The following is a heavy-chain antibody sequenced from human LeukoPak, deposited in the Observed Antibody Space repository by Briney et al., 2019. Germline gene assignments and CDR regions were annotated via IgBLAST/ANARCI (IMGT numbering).Heavy chain of an antibody. V-gene: IGHV1-46*01. CDR1: GYTFTSYY. D-gene: IGHD4-23*01. CDR3: ARDNSMTTVVTCFDY. CDR2: INPSGGST. Sequence: ASVTVSCKASGYTFTSYYMHWVRQAPGQGLEWMGLINPSGGSTSYAQKFQGRVTMTRDTSTSTVYMELSSLRSEDTAVYYCARDNSMTTVVTCFDYWGQGTLVTVSS. J-gene: IGHJ4*02.